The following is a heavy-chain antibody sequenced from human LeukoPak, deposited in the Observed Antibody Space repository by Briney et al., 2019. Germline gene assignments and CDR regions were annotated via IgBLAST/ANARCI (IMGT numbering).Heavy chain of an antibody. CDR2: ISAYNGNT. CDR3: ARVYDYVWGSCSD. V-gene: IGHV1-18*04. J-gene: IGHJ4*02. D-gene: IGHD3-16*01. CDR1: GYTFSDYY. Sequence: ASVKVSCKASGYTFSDYYIHWVRQAPGHGLEWMGWISAYNGNTNYAQKLQGRVTMTTDTSTSTAYMELRSLRSDDTAVYYCARVYDYVWGSCSDWGQGTLVTVSS.